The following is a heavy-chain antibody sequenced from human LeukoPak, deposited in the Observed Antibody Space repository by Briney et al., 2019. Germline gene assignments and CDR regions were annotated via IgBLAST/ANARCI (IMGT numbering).Heavy chain of an antibody. CDR1: GYSLTELS. J-gene: IGHJ4*02. CDR3: ATDMVGYCGDVTCYSEAY. D-gene: IGHD2-15*01. Sequence: ASVKVSCKVSGYSLTELSMHWVRQAPGKGLEWMGGFDPEAGKTIYAQNLHGRLTVTDDTSTDTAYMQLSSLRSEDTAVYYCATDMVGYCGDVTCYSEAYWGQGTLVTVSS. V-gene: IGHV1-24*01. CDR2: FDPEAGKT.